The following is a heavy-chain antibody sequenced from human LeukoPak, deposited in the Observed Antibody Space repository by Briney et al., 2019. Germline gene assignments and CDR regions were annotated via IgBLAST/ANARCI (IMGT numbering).Heavy chain of an antibody. D-gene: IGHD5-12*01. V-gene: IGHV3-15*01. CDR2: IRNDRIT. J-gene: IGHJ4*02. CDR3: TWMATIFTVDY. Sequence: GGSLRLSCVLSGLTFSDAWMSWVRQAPGKGLEWVGRIRNDRITDYAAPVQGRFSISRDNSKNTFYLQMKSLRTEDTGMYFCTWMATIFTVDYWGQGTLVTVSS. CDR1: GLTFSDAW.